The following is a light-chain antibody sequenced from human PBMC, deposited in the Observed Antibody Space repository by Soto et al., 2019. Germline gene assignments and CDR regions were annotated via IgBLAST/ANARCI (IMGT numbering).Light chain of an antibody. CDR2: SDD. V-gene: IGLV1-44*01. CDR3: AAWDDSLDGPV. CDR1: SSNIGIKI. Sequence: QSVLTQPPSASGTPGQRVTISCSGSSSNIGIKIVSWYQQLPGTAPKLLIYSDDQRPSGVPDRFSASKSGTSASLAISGLQSEDEADYYGAAWDDSLDGPVFGGGTKLTVL. J-gene: IGLJ2*01.